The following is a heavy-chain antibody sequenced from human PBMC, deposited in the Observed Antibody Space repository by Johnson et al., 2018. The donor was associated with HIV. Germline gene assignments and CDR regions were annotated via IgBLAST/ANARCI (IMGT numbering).Heavy chain of an antibody. CDR2: IYSGGST. J-gene: IGHJ3*02. Sequence: VQLVESGGGVVRPGGSLRLSCAASGFTVSSNYMSWVRQAPGKGLEWVSVIYSGGSTYYADSVKGRFTISRDNSKNTLYLQMNSLRAEDTAVYYCARGLLAGNDAFDIWGQGTMVTVSS. V-gene: IGHV3-53*01. CDR1: GFTVSSNY. D-gene: IGHD6-13*01. CDR3: ARGLLAGNDAFDI.